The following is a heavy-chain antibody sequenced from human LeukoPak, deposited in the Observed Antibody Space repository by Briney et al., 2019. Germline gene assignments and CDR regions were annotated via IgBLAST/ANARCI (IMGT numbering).Heavy chain of an antibody. CDR2: FEPEDGET. CDR3: ASSRYYYESSGPSFDY. D-gene: IGHD3-22*01. CDR1: GYTLTQLS. Sequence: ASVKVSCKVTGYTLTQLSMHWVRQAPGRGLEWMGGFEPEDGETIHAQKFQGRVTMTEDTSTDTAYMELSSLRSEDTAVYYCASSRYYYESSGPSFDYWGQGTLVTASS. J-gene: IGHJ4*02. V-gene: IGHV1-24*01.